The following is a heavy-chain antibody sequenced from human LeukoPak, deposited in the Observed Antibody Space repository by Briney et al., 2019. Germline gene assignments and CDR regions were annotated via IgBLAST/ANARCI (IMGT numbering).Heavy chain of an antibody. J-gene: IGHJ3*02. Sequence: SETLSLTCAVYGGSFSGYYWSWIRQPPGKGLEWIGSTHYSGNTYYNPSLKSRVTISVDTSKNQFSLKLSSVTAADTAVYYCARTYYDSSDIYAFDIWGQGTMVTVSS. CDR2: THYSGNT. V-gene: IGHV4-34*01. CDR3: ARTYYDSSDIYAFDI. CDR1: GGSFSGYY. D-gene: IGHD3-22*01.